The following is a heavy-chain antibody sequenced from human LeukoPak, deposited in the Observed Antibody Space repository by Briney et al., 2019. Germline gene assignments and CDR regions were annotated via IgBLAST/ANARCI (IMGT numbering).Heavy chain of an antibody. V-gene: IGHV3-30*03. CDR2: ISFDGSDK. Sequence: GGSLRLSCATSGLLFSNYAIPWVRQAPGKGLEWVAVISFDGSDKYYIDSVKGRFTISRDNSKNTLFLQMNSLRAEDTAVYYCARDWYCSSTSCQPGYWGQGTLVTVSS. J-gene: IGHJ4*02. D-gene: IGHD2-2*01. CDR1: GLLFSNYA. CDR3: ARDWYCSSTSCQPGY.